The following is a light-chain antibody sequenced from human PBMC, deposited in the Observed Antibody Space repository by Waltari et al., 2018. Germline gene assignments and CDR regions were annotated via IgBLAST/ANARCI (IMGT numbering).Light chain of an antibody. Sequence: DIQMTQSPSSLSASVGDRVTITCRASQGINNYLAWFQQKPGKAPKSLISAASILQSVVSPNFSGSGSGTDFTLTISSLRPEDFGTYYCQQYDSYPPTFGGGTKVEIK. CDR1: QGINNY. J-gene: IGKJ4*01. CDR3: QQYDSYPPT. CDR2: AAS. V-gene: IGKV1-16*02.